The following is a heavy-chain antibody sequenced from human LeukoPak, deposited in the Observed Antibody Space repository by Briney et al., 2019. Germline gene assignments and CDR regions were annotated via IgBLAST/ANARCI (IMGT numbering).Heavy chain of an antibody. J-gene: IGHJ3*02. CDR1: GFKFSSYS. CDR2: ISSSSYI. V-gene: IGHV3-21*01. CDR3: ARTPYGSGSLDAFDI. Sequence: GGSLRLSCAASGFKFSSYSMKWVRQAPGKGLEWVSFISSSSYIYYADSVKGRFTISRDNAQNTLYLQMNSLRAEDAAVYYCARTPYGSGSLDAFDIWGQGTMVTVSS. D-gene: IGHD3-10*01.